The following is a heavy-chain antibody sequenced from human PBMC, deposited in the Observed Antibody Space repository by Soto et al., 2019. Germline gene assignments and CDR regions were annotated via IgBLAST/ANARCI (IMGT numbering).Heavy chain of an antibody. CDR1: GFTFSSHS. J-gene: IGHJ2*01. Sequence: EVQLVESGGGLVKPGGSLRLSCTASGFTFSSHSVNWVRQAPGKGLEWVSCITSTSSFIYYADSVKGRFTISRDNAKHSLYLQMDSLRAEDTAVYYCARGAVVGSGYFDLWGRGTPVTVSS. CDR2: ITSTSSFI. D-gene: IGHD6-19*01. V-gene: IGHV3-21*02. CDR3: ARGAVVGSGYFDL.